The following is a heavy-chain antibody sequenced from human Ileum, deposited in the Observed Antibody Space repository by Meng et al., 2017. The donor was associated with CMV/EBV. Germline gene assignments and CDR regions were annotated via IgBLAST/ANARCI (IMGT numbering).Heavy chain of an antibody. CDR1: GVTVSSNY. Sequence: LSGAASGVTVSSNYMSWVRQAPGKGLEWVSVIYSGGSTYYADSVKGRFTISRDNSRNTLYLQMNSLTAEDTAVYYCARGAPTLRYFDYWGQGTLVTVSS. V-gene: IGHV3-53*01. CDR2: IYSGGST. CDR3: ARGAPTLRYFDY. J-gene: IGHJ4*02.